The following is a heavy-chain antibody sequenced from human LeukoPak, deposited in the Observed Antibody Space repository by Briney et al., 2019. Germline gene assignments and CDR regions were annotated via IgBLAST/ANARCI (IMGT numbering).Heavy chain of an antibody. CDR3: ARDINNFGEIDY. CDR1: GFTFSSYS. J-gene: IGHJ4*02. Sequence: PGGSLRLSCAASGFTFSSYSMNWVRQAPGKGLDWVSSISSSSSYIYYADSVKGRFTISRDNAKNSLYLQMNSLRAEDTAVYYCARDINNFGEIDYWGQGTLVTVSS. V-gene: IGHV3-21*01. CDR2: ISSSSSYI. D-gene: IGHD1-20*01.